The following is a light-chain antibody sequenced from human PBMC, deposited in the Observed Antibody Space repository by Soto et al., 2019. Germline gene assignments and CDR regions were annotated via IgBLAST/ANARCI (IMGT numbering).Light chain of an antibody. J-gene: IGKJ4*01. CDR2: DAS. CDR3: QKYNSYTLT. Sequence: DIQMTQSPSTLSSSLGDSVTITCRASQTISNWLAWYQQEPGKAPNILISDASNLQSGVPSRLSGSGSGTEFTLTISRLQPDDIATYYCQKYNSYTLTCGGGTKVDIK. CDR1: QTISNW. V-gene: IGKV1-5*01.